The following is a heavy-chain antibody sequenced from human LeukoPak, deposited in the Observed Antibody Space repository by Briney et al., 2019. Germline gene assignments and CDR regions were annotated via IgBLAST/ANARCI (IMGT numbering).Heavy chain of an antibody. CDR2: ITGSGSYT. D-gene: IGHD3-16*01. V-gene: IGHV3-11*05. J-gene: IGHJ4*02. CDR3: GKEKKLGGSSQGARFDF. CDR1: GFTFSGQY. Sequence: GGSLRLSCAASGFTFSGQYMSWIRQAPGKGLEWVSYITGSGSYTGYADSVKGRFTISRDNAKNSLYLQMNSLRAEDTAVYYCGKEKKLGGSSQGARFDFGGGGPRVPVPS.